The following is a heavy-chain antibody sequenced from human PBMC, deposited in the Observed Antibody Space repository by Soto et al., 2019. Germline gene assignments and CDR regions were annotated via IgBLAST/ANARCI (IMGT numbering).Heavy chain of an antibody. D-gene: IGHD3-22*01. CDR3: AKDRYWDKDSRGYLFDN. CDR1: GFTFNIYA. CDR2: IGRYGDFT. J-gene: IGHJ4*02. V-gene: IGHV3-23*01. Sequence: EVQLLESGGDLIQPGGSLRLSCAASGFTFNIYAMSCVRQAPGKGLEWVSAIGRYGDFTYYADSVEGPFTISTDNSKNTLDLQMNSPTAEATDVYYCAKDRYWDKDSRGYLFDNWGQGTLVTVSS.